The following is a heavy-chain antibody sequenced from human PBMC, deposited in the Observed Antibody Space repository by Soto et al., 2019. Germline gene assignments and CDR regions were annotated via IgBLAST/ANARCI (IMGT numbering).Heavy chain of an antibody. D-gene: IGHD2-15*01. V-gene: IGHV1-2*02. CDR2: INPNSGGT. J-gene: IGHJ4*02. Sequence: ASVKVSCKASGFTFTGYYMHWVRQAPGQGLEWMGWINPNSGGTNYAQKFQGRVTMTRDTSISTAYMELSRLRSDDTAVYYCSTDCSGGSCNFDYWGQGTLVTVSS. CDR1: GFTFTGYY. CDR3: STDCSGGSCNFDY.